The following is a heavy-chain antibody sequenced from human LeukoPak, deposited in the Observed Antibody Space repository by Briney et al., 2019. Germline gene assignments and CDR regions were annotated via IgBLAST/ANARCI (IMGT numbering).Heavy chain of an antibody. J-gene: IGHJ4*02. CDR3: ARLGYCSSTSCYPFDY. Sequence: SETLSLTCTVSGGSISSSSYYWGWIRQPPGKGLEWIGSIYYSGSTYYNPSLKSRVTISVDTSKNQFSLKLSSVTAADTAVYYCARLGYCSSTSCYPFDYWGQGTLVTVSS. V-gene: IGHV4-39*01. CDR2: IYYSGST. CDR1: GGSISSSSYY. D-gene: IGHD2-2*01.